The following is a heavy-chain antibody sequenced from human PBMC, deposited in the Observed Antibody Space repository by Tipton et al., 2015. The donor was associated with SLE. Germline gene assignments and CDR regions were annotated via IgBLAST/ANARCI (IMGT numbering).Heavy chain of an antibody. J-gene: IGHJ4*02. V-gene: IGHV4-34*01. Sequence: TLSLTRAVYGGSFSGYYWSWIRQPPGKGLEWIGEINHSGSTNYNPSLKSRVTISVDTSKNQFSLKLSSVTAADTAVYYCARDSVGYCSSTSCSDYGGIDYWGQGTLVTVSS. CDR1: GGSFSGYY. CDR3: ARDSVGYCSSTSCSDYGGIDY. D-gene: IGHD2-2*01. CDR2: INHSGST.